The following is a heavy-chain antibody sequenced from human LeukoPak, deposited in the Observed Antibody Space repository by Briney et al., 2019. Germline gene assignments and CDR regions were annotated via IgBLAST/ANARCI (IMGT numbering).Heavy chain of an antibody. CDR2: IYYSGTT. D-gene: IGHD5-18*01. V-gene: IGHV4-39*07. Sequence: SETLSLTCTVSGGSISSISYYWGWIRQPPGKGLEWIGSIYYSGTTYYNPSLKSRVTISVDTSKKQFSLKLSSVTAADTAVYYCARTEESGYSYRYFGYYYYMDVWGKGTTVTVSS. CDR1: GGSISSISYY. CDR3: ARTEESGYSYRYFGYYYYMDV. J-gene: IGHJ6*03.